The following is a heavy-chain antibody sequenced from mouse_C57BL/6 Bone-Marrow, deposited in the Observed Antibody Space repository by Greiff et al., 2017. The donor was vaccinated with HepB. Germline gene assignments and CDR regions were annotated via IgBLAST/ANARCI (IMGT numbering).Heavy chain of an antibody. V-gene: IGHV3-8*01. J-gene: IGHJ4*01. D-gene: IGHD2-4*01. CDR2: ISYSGST. Sequence: EVQLVESGPGLAKPSQTLSLTCSVTGYSITSDYWNWIRKFPGNKLEYMGYISYSGSTYYNPSLKSRISITRDTSKNQYYLQLNSVTTEDTATYYCARSIYYDYDKGVYAMDDWGQGTSVTVSS. CDR1: GYSITSDY. CDR3: ARSIYYDYDKGVYAMDD.